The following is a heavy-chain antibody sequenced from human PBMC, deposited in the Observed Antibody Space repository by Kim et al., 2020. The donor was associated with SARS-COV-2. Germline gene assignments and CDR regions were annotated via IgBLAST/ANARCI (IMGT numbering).Heavy chain of an antibody. J-gene: IGHJ3*02. CDR2: IYYSGST. V-gene: IGHV4-59*08. D-gene: IGHD6-19*01. CDR3: ARQIGWGVADRDGAFDI. CDR1: GGSISSYY. Sequence: SETLSLTCTVSGGSISSYYWSWIRQPPGKGLEWIGYIYYSGSTNYNPSLKSRVTISVDTSKNQFSLKLSSVTAADTAVYYCARQIGWGVADRDGAFDIWGQGTMVTVSS.